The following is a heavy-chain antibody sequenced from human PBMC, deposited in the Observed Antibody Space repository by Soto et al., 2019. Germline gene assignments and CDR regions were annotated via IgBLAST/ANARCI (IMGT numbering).Heavy chain of an antibody. CDR3: AIIPRIAAGHRYYYYGMDV. D-gene: IGHD6-13*01. CDR2: INHSGST. Sequence: SETLSLTCAVYGGSFSGYYWSWIRQPPGKGLEWIGEINHSGSTNYNPSFKSRVTISVDTSKNQFSLKLSSVTAADTAVYYCAIIPRIAAGHRYYYYGMDVWGQGTTVTVSS. J-gene: IGHJ6*02. V-gene: IGHV4-34*01. CDR1: GGSFSGYY.